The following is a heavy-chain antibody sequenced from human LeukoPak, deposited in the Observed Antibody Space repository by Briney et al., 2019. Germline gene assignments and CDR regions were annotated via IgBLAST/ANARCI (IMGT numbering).Heavy chain of an antibody. CDR3: ARGGSRPGGPPL. V-gene: IGHV4-34*01. CDR2: NYTSGTH. CDR1: GRSFSGYY. J-gene: IGHJ4*02. Sequence: SETLSLTCAVYGRSFSGYYWSWIRQPPGKGLELIGRNYTSGTHHLHPSLKDRVSISVDTSKNQFSLKLNSVTAADTAVYYCARGGSRPGGPPLWGQGTLVTVSS. D-gene: IGHD2-15*01.